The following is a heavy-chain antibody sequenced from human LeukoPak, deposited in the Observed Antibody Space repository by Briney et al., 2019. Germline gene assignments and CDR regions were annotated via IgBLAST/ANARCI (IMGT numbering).Heavy chain of an antibody. CDR2: IWYDGSNK. Sequence: GGSLRLSCAASGFTFSSYGMHWVRQAPGKGLEWVAGIWYDGSNKYYADSVKGRFTISRDNSKNTLYLQMNRLRVEDTAVYSCANSLRNYDFWSGLEYWGQGTLVTVSS. CDR1: GFTFSSYG. V-gene: IGHV3-33*06. D-gene: IGHD3-3*01. J-gene: IGHJ4*02. CDR3: ANSLRNYDFWSGLEY.